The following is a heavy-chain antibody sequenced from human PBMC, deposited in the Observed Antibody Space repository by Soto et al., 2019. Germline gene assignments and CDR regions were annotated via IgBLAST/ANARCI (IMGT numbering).Heavy chain of an antibody. V-gene: IGHV3-23*01. CDR2: ISGTGDTT. J-gene: IGHJ4*02. Sequence: GGSLRLSCAASGFTFTNFAMNWVRQAPGKGLEWVSVISGTGDTTYNADSVKGRFTISRDNSMNTAFLQMNSLRAEDTALYYCAKGYCSSTSCSFDYWGQGTLVTVSS. CDR3: AKGYCSSTSCSFDY. CDR1: GFTFTNFA. D-gene: IGHD2-2*01.